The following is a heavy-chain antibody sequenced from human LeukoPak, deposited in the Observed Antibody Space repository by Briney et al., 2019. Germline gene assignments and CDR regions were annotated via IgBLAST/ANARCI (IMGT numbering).Heavy chain of an antibody. CDR3: ARGPLAFRRVAGIFS. J-gene: IGHJ5*02. CDR2: IIHSGGT. Sequence: IPSETLSLTCAVSGGSFNGYSYTWIRQPPGKGLEWIGEIIHSGGTSYNPSLKSRLTISVDTSRKQFSLKLTSVTAADTALYFCARGPLAFRRVAGIFSWGRGTQVTVSS. V-gene: IGHV4-34*01. CDR1: GGSFNGYS. D-gene: IGHD6-19*01.